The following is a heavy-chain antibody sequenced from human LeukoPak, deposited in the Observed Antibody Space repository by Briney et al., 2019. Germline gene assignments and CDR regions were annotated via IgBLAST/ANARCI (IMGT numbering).Heavy chain of an antibody. V-gene: IGHV4-34*01. CDR1: GGSCDYYY. CDR2: IHPSGIF. D-gene: IGHD2-21*02. J-gene: IGHJ1*01. CDR3: ARGRDRSKAGDH. Sequence: SETLSRTCAVYGGSCDYYYCSWIRQPPGKGLEWIGEIHPSGIFYYNSSLMSRVTISIDTSKSQFSLRLTSVTAADTGFYYCARGRDRSKAGDHWGQGSLVTVSS.